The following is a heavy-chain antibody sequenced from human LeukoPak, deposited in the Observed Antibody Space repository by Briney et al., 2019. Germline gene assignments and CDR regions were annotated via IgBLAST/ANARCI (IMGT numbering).Heavy chain of an antibody. V-gene: IGHV1-18*01. CDR1: GYTFTSYG. D-gene: IGHD3-10*01. CDR2: ISAYNGNT. CDR3: AGGGGDYGSGGSFDY. J-gene: IGHJ4*02. Sequence: GASVKVSCKASGYTFTSYGISWVRQAPGQGLEWMGWISAYNGNTNYAQKLQGRVTMTTDTSTSTAYMELRSLRSDDTAVYYCAGGGGDYGSGGSFDYWGQGTLVTVSS.